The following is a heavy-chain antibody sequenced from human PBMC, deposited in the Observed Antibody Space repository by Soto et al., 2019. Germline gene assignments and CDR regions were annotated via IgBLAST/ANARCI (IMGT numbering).Heavy chain of an antibody. D-gene: IGHD5-12*01. CDR2: IWYDGSNK. CDR3: ARSGEMATISRDDAGVDY. J-gene: IGHJ4*02. Sequence: QVQLVESGGGVVQPRRSLRLSCAASGFTFSSYGMHWVRQAPGKGLEWVAVIWYDGSNKYYADSVKGRFTIYRDNSKNTLYLQMNSLRAEDTAVYYCARSGEMATISRDDAGVDYWGQGTLVTVSS. CDR1: GFTFSSYG. V-gene: IGHV3-33*01.